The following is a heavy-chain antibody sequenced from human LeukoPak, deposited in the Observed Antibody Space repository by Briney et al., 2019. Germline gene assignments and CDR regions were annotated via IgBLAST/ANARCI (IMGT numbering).Heavy chain of an antibody. CDR1: GYTFTSYG. Sequence: ASVKVSCKASGYTFTSYGISWVRQAPGQGLEWMGWISAYNGNTNYAQKLQGRVTMTTDTSTSTAYMELRSLRSDDTAVYYCARGLDYYGSGSYFPDYWGQGTLVTVSS. CDR3: ARGLDYYGSGSYFPDY. CDR2: ISAYNGNT. J-gene: IGHJ4*02. D-gene: IGHD3-10*01. V-gene: IGHV1-18*01.